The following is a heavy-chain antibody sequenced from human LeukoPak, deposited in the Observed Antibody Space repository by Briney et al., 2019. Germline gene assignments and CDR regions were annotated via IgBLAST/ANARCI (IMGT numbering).Heavy chain of an antibody. J-gene: IGHJ4*02. D-gene: IGHD2-15*01. CDR3: ARDPVAWDY. Sequence: GGSLRLSCAVSGFSFGSFWMSWVRQAPGGGPEWVANINTDGTEDYYVDSVRGRFTISRDNAKRSLYLDMVNLRVDDTAMYYCARDPVAWDYWGPGTLVTVSP. CDR2: INTDGTED. V-gene: IGHV3-7*01. CDR1: GFSFGSFW.